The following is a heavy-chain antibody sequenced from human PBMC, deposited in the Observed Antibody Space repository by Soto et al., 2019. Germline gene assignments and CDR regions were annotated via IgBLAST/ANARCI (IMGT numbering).Heavy chain of an antibody. CDR3: ARSNEDRSGWHSDDYCMDV. Sequence: QVQLQESGPGLVKPSETLSLTCTVSGGSISSYYWSWIRQSAGKGLEWIGRIYLGGSTNYNPSLKRRFTWSVETSKKQFSLKLSSVTAADTAVYYCARSNEDRSGWHSDDYCMDVWGQGTTVTVS. J-gene: IGHJ6*02. CDR1: GGSISSYY. D-gene: IGHD6-19*01. CDR2: IYLGGST. V-gene: IGHV4-4*07.